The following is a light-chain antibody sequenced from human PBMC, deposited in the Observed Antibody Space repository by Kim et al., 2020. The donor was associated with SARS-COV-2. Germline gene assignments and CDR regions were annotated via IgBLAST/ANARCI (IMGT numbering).Light chain of an antibody. CDR2: DAS. CDR3: QQRSNWPPLT. J-gene: IGKJ4*01. Sequence: SPGERATLSCRASQSVSSYLAWYQQKPGQAPRLLIYDASNRATGIPARFSGSGSGTDFTLTISSLELEDFAVYYCQQRSNWPPLTFGGGTKVEIK. CDR1: QSVSSY. V-gene: IGKV3-11*01.